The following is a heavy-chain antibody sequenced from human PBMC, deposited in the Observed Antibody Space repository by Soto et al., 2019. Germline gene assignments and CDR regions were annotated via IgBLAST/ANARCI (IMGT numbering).Heavy chain of an antibody. J-gene: IGHJ1*01. V-gene: IGHV1-69*12. CDR2: IIPIFGTA. D-gene: IGHD4-17*01. CDR1: GGTFSSYA. Sequence: QVQLVQSGAEVKKPGSSVKVSCKASGGTFSSYAISWVRQAPGQGLEWMGGIIPIFGTANYAQKFQGRVTITADDSTSTAYMELSSLRSEDTAVYYCARDASFHGDYRSVYFQHWGQGTLVTVSS. CDR3: ARDASFHGDYRSVYFQH.